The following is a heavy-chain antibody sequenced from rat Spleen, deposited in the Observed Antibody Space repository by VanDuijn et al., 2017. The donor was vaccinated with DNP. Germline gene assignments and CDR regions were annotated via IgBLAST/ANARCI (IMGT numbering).Heavy chain of an antibody. D-gene: IGHD1-12*02. Sequence: EVQLVESGGGPVQPGRSLKLSCAASGFTFSDYYMAWVRQAPTKGLEWVASISIGGGNTYYRDSVKGRFTISRDNAKSTLYLQMDSLRSEDTATYYCARHYYDGSYYYWYFDFWGPGTMVTVSS. CDR2: ISIGGGNT. V-gene: IGHV5-25*01. CDR1: GFTFSDYY. CDR3: ARHYYDGSYYYWYFDF. J-gene: IGHJ1*01.